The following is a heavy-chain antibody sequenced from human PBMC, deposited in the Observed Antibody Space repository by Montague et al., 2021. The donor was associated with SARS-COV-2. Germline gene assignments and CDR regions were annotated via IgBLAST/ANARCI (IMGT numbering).Heavy chain of an antibody. D-gene: IGHD6-6*01. V-gene: IGHV4-59*13. CDR2: IYYSGST. J-gene: IGHJ6*02. Sequence: SETVSLTCTVSGGSISSYYWSWIRQPPGKGLEWIGHIYYSGSTNYNPPLKSRVTISVDTSKNQFSLKLSSVAAADTAVYYCARVPYSSSGFFYYYYGIDVWGQGTTVTVSS. CDR3: ARVPYSSSGFFYYYYGIDV. CDR1: GGSISSYY.